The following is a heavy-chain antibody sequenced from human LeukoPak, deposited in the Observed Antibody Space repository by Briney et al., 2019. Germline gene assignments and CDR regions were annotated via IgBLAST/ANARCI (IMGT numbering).Heavy chain of an antibody. V-gene: IGHV3-23*01. Sequence: GGSLRLPCAGSGFTFNSYNMNWVRQAPGQGLEWVSRISASGASTNYADSVKGRFTISRDNSKNTLYLQMNSLRAEDTAVYYCARDLSGSGNNWFDPWGQGTLVTVSS. CDR1: GFTFNSYN. CDR3: ARDLSGSGNNWFDP. J-gene: IGHJ5*02. CDR2: ISASGAST. D-gene: IGHD3-10*01.